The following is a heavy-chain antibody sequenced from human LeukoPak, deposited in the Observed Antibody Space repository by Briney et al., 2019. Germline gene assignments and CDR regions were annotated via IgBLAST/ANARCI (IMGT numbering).Heavy chain of an antibody. CDR2: IYTSGST. V-gene: IGHV4-4*07. CDR3: ARDRIAAAAGGFDP. D-gene: IGHD6-13*01. CDR1: GGSISSYY. Sequence: SETLSLTCIVSGGSISSYYWSWIRQPAGKGLEWIGRIYTSGSTNYNPSLKSRVTMSVDTSKNQFSLKLSSVTAADTAVYYCARDRIAAAAGGFDPWGQGTLVTVSS. J-gene: IGHJ5*02.